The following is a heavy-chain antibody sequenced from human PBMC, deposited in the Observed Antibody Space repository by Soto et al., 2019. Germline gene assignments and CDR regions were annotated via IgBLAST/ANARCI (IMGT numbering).Heavy chain of an antibody. CDR3: ACFFGYGAGDALDI. CDR2: IYYSGST. V-gene: IGHV4-30-4*01. J-gene: IGHJ3*02. CDR1: GGSISSGDYY. D-gene: IGHD4-17*01. Sequence: QVQLQESGPGLVKPSQTLSLTCTVSGGSISSGDYYWSWIRQPPGKGLEWIGYIYYSGSTYYNPSLTSRVTISVDTSKNRFSLKLSSVTAADTAVYYCACFFGYGAGDALDIWGQGTMVTVSS.